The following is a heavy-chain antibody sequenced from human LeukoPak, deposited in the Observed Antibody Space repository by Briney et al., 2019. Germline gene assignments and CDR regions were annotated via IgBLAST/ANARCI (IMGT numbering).Heavy chain of an antibody. V-gene: IGHV4-39*01. Sequence: PSETLSLTCTVSGGSISSSSYYWRWIRQPPGKGLEWIGSIYYSGSTYYNPSLKRRVTISVDTSKNQFSLQLSSVTAADTAVYYCARHRGYCSSTSCSGGPFDYWGQGTLVTVSS. CDR2: IYYSGST. D-gene: IGHD2-2*01. CDR3: ARHRGYCSSTSCSGGPFDY. CDR1: GGSISSSSYY. J-gene: IGHJ4*02.